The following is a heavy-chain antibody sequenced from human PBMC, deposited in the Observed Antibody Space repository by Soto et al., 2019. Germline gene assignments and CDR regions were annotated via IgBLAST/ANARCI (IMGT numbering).Heavy chain of an antibody. D-gene: IGHD5-18*01. Sequence: QVQLQESGPGVVKPSGTLSLTCAVSGVSISSHDWWTWVRQPPGKGLEWIGESHQSGNTHYNSSLESRVTISLDKSKNQLSPQLTSVTVADTAVYYCATRDTGRVYWGQGTLVTVSS. V-gene: IGHV4-4*02. CDR3: ATRDTGRVY. J-gene: IGHJ4*02. CDR2: SHQSGNT. CDR1: GVSISSHDW.